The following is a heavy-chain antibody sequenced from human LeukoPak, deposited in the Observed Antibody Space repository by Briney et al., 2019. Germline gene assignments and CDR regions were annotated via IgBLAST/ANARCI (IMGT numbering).Heavy chain of an antibody. CDR2: IYYSGST. Sequence: SETLSLTCTVSGGSISSSSYYWSWIRQPAGKGLEWIGYIYYSGSTNYNPSLKSRVTISVDTSKNQFSLKLSSVTAADMAVYYCARRSSAYDSLDPWGQGTLVTVSS. CDR3: ARRSSAYDSLDP. CDR1: GGSISSSSYY. V-gene: IGHV4-61*10. J-gene: IGHJ5*02. D-gene: IGHD5-12*01.